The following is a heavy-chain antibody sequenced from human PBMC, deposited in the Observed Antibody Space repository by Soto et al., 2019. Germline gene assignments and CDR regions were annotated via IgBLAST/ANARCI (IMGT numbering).Heavy chain of an antibody. J-gene: IGHJ4*02. D-gene: IGHD3-22*01. Sequence: QVQLQESGPGLVKPSETLSLTCTVSGGSISSYYWSWIRQPPGKGLEWIGYIYYSGSTNYNPSLKSRVTISVDTSKNQCPLKLSSVTAADTAVYYCAREVRTYYYDSSGWGPFDYWGQGTLVTVSS. V-gene: IGHV4-59*01. CDR3: AREVRTYYYDSSGWGPFDY. CDR1: GGSISSYY. CDR2: IYYSGST.